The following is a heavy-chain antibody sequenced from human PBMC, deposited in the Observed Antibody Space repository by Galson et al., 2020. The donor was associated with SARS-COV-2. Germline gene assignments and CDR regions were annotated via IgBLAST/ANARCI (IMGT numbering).Heavy chain of an antibody. Sequence: GGSLRLSCAASGFTVSRNYMRWVRQAPGKGLEWVSDIYVGGDTFYADSVKGRFTISRDSLKNTLYLQINSLRAEDTAVYYCAGAPRGYDYGMDVWAKGPRSLFP. CDR2: IYVGGDT. CDR3: AGAPRGYDYGMDV. CDR1: GFTVSRNY. J-gene: IGHJ6*02. D-gene: IGHD3-10*01. V-gene: IGHV3-53*05.